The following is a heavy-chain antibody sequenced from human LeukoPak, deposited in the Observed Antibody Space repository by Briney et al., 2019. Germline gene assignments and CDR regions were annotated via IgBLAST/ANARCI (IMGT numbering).Heavy chain of an antibody. D-gene: IGHD1-26*01. CDR1: GFTFSSYG. V-gene: IGHV3-30*18. J-gene: IGHJ4*02. CDR2: ISYDGSNK. CDR3: AKDGLVGATGWFDC. Sequence: PGGSLRLSCAASGFTFSSYGMHWVRQAPGKGLEWVAVISYDGSNKYYADSVKGRFTISRDNSKNTLYLQLTSLRADDTAVYYCAKDGLVGATGWFDCWGQGTLVTVSS.